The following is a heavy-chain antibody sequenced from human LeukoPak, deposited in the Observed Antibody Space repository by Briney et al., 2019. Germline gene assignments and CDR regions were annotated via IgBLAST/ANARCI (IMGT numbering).Heavy chain of an antibody. J-gene: IGHJ4*02. CDR1: GFTFGNYA. Sequence: GGSLRLSCAASGFTFGNYAMSWVRQAPGKGLEWVSAISGSGGSTNYADSVKGRFTISRDNSKNTVHLQMNSLRAEDTAVYLCAKGFYGSGSFDSWGLGTLVIVSS. CDR2: ISGSGGST. CDR3: AKGFYGSGSFDS. D-gene: IGHD3-10*01. V-gene: IGHV3-23*01.